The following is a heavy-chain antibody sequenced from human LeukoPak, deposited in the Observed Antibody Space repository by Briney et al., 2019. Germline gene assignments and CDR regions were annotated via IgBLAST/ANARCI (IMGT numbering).Heavy chain of an antibody. CDR2: IKQDGSEK. CDR1: AFTVGSFR. Sequence: GVYLTLYCSASAFTVGSFRMSWVRPAPGKGLEWVANIKQDGSEKYYVDPVKGRFTISRDNAKNSLFLQMNSLRADDTAVYHCMMWPTARYYYGLDVWGQGTTVTVSS. CDR3: MMWPTARYYYGLDV. J-gene: IGHJ6*02. V-gene: IGHV3-7*02. D-gene: IGHD2-21*02.